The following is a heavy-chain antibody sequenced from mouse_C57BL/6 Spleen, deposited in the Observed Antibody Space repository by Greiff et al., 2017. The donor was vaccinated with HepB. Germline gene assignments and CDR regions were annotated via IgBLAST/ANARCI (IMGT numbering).Heavy chain of an antibody. CDR3: ARVQHIYYYAMDY. CDR2: INYDGSST. CDR1: GFTFSDYY. J-gene: IGHJ4*01. V-gene: IGHV5-16*01. D-gene: IGHD3-1*01. Sequence: EVQLVESEGGLVQPGSSMKLSCTASGFTFSDYYMAWVRQVPEKGLEWVANINYDGSSTYYLDSLKSRFIISRDNAKNILYLQMSSLKSEDTATYYCARVQHIYYYAMDYWGQGTSVTVSS.